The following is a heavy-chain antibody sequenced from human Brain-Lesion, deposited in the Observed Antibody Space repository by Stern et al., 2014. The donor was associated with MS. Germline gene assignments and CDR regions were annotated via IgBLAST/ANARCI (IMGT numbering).Heavy chain of an antibody. CDR1: GYTLTEFS. CDR2: FDPEDGET. CDR3: ATLSPGAGGNYYRHFDY. J-gene: IGHJ4*02. Sequence: QVQLLQPGAEVKKPGASVKVSCKVSGYTLTEFSMHWVRQAPRKGLEWMGGFDPEDGETIYAQKFQGRVTMTEDTSTDTAYMELSSLRSEDTAVYYCATLSPGAGGNYYRHFDYWGQGTLVTVSS. D-gene: IGHD1-26*01. V-gene: IGHV1-24*01.